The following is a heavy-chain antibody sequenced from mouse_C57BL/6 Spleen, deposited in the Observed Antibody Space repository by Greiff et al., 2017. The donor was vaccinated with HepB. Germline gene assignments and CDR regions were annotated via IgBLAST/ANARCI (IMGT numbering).Heavy chain of an antibody. CDR2: IDPADSYT. J-gene: IGHJ4*01. CDR3: AGGDSSVYYAMDY. Sequence: QVQLQQPGAELVMPGASVKLSCKASGYTFTSYCMYWVKQRPGQGLEWIGEIDPADSYTNYNQKFKGKSTLTVDKSSSTAYMQLSSLTSEDTAVYYCAGGDSSVYYAMDYWGQGTSVTVSS. CDR1: GYTFTSYC. V-gene: IGHV1-69*01. D-gene: IGHD3-2*02.